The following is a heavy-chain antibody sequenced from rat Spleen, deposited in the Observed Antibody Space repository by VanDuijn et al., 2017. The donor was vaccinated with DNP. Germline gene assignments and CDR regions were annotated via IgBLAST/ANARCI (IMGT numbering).Heavy chain of an antibody. D-gene: IGHD1-5*01. Sequence: EVQLQESGPGLVKPSQSLSLTCSVTDSSITSYYWGWIRKFPGNKMEWIGHISYSGSTSYHPSLKSRISITRDTSKNQFFLQLTSVTTEDTATYYCARWNIGTTTLDYWGQGVMVTVSS. J-gene: IGHJ2*01. CDR3: ARWNIGTTTLDY. CDR1: DSSITSYY. V-gene: IGHV3-1*01. CDR2: ISYSGST.